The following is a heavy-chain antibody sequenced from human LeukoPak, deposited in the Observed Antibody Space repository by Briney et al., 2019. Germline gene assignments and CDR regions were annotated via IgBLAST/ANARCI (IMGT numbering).Heavy chain of an antibody. CDR1: GGSFSGYY. J-gene: IGHJ6*02. Sequence: PSQTLSLTCAVYGGSFSGYYWSWIRQPPGKGLEWIGEINHSGSTNYNPSLKSRVTISVDTSKNQFSLKLSSVTAADTAEYYCAISSSWDYYYGMDVWGQGTTVTVSS. D-gene: IGHD6-13*01. CDR3: AISSSWDYYYGMDV. CDR2: INHSGST. V-gene: IGHV4-34*01.